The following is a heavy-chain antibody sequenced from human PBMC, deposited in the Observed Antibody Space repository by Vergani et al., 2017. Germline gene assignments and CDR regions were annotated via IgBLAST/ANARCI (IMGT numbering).Heavy chain of an antibody. CDR1: GGSISSYY. Sequence: VQLQESGPGLVKPSETLSLTCTVSGGSISSYYWSWIRQPPGKGLEWVSGISDRGDGTDYADSVQGRFTIFRDNSKNTLYLQMNSLRVEDTALYYCVRVKGSNWNDHLYDIWGQGTLVTVSS. J-gene: IGHJ3*02. CDR3: VRVKGSNWNDHLYDI. D-gene: IGHD1-1*01. V-gene: IGHV3-23*01. CDR2: ISDRGDGT.